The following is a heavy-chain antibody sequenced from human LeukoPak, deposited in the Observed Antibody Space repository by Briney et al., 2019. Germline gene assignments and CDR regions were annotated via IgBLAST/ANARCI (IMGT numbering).Heavy chain of an antibody. J-gene: IGHJ6*03. Sequence: GTSLRLSCPASGFPFSYYAMHWVRQAPGKGLEWVALISYDGNNKYYADPVKGRFTISRDNSKNTLYLQVNSLRAEDTAVYYCARGPNVYGNSSGLIRDYYYYMDVWGKGTTVTVSS. CDR1: GFPFSYYA. D-gene: IGHD6-6*01. CDR3: ARGPNVYGNSSGLIRDYYYYMDV. V-gene: IGHV3-30-3*01. CDR2: ISYDGNNK.